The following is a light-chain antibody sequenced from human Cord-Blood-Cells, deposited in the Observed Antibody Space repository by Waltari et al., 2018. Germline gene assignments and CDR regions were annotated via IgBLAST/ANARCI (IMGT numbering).Light chain of an antibody. J-gene: IGKJ2*01. Sequence: EIVMMQSPATLSVSPGERDTPSCRASQSVSSNLAWYQQKPGQAPRLLIYGASTRATGIPARFSGSGSGTEFTLTISSLQSEDFAVYYCQQYNNWPYTFGQGTKLEIK. CDR2: GAS. CDR1: QSVSSN. V-gene: IGKV3-15*01. CDR3: QQYNNWPYT.